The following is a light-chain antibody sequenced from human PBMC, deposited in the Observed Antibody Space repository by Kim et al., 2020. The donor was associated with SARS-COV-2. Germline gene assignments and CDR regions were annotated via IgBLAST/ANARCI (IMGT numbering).Light chain of an antibody. V-gene: IGKV3-15*01. CDR3: QQYNNWPYT. CDR2: GAS. CDR1: QSFRST. J-gene: IGKJ2*01. Sequence: SVSPGESATPPRRARQSFRSTLAWYQQKPGQAPRPLIYGASTRATGTPARFSGSGSETEFTLTISSLQSEYFAVYYCQQYNNWPYTFGQGTKLEI.